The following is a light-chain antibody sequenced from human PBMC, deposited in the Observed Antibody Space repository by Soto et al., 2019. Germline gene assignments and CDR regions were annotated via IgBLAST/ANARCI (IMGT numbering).Light chain of an antibody. J-gene: IGKJ1*01. CDR2: GAS. CDR3: QQYTNTNNPWM. V-gene: IGKV3-15*01. Sequence: EIVMTQSPATLSVSPGERATLSCRASQTISSNLAWHQQKPGQAPRLLIYGASARATGVPARFSGSGSGTEFTLIISGLQPDDSATYYCQQYTNTNNPWMFGQGTKVEI. CDR1: QTISSN.